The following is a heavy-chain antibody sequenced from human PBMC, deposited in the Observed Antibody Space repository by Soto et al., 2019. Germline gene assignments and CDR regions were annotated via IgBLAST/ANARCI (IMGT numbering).Heavy chain of an antibody. J-gene: IGHJ4*02. D-gene: IGHD1-1*01. CDR2: IWADGHNR. Sequence: QVQLVESGGGVVQPGRSLRLSCAASGFMFSNHGMHWVRQAPGKGLEWVAVIWADGHNRYYADSVKGRFTISRDNSKNTVYLQMNSLRAEDTAVYYCVRGDNWNDEASDYWGQGTLVTVSS. V-gene: IGHV3-33*01. CDR1: GFMFSNHG. CDR3: VRGDNWNDEASDY.